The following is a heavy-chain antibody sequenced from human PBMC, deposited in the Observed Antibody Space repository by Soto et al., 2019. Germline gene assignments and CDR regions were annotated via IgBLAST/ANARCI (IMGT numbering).Heavy chain of an antibody. CDR3: ARDASTYYYDSSGYVSAFDI. CDR2: ISAYNGNT. V-gene: IGHV1-18*01. J-gene: IGHJ3*02. CDR1: GYTFTSYG. D-gene: IGHD3-22*01. Sequence: ASVKVSCKASGYTFTSYGISWVRQAPGQGLEWMGWISAYNGNTNYAQKLQGRVTMTTDTSTSTAYMELRSLRSDDTAVYYRARDASTYYYDSSGYVSAFDIWGQGTMVTVSS.